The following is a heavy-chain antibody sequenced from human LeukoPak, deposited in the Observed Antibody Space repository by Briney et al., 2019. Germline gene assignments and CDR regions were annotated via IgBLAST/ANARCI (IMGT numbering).Heavy chain of an antibody. CDR3: VRETYSNYLNWFYP. V-gene: IGHV1-2*02. J-gene: IGHJ5*02. Sequence: ASVKVSCKASGYTFTGYYMHWVRPAPGQGREWMGWINPNSGGTNYAQKFQGRVTMSRDTSNSTAYMELSRLRSDDTAVYYCVRETYSNYLNWFYPWGQGTLVTVSS. CDR1: GYTFTGYY. D-gene: IGHD4-11*01. CDR2: INPNSGGT.